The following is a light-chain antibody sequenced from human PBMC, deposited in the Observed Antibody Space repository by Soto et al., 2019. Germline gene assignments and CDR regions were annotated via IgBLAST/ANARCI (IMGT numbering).Light chain of an antibody. V-gene: IGLV2-11*01. Sequence: QSVLTQPRSVSGSPGQSVSISCTATSSYVGGYNSISWYQQHPGKAPRLMIYDVNVRPSGVPHRFSGSRSGDTASLTISGLQAEDEAEYYCCSYAGTDTHYVFGTGTK. J-gene: IGLJ1*01. CDR1: SSYVGGYNS. CDR2: DVN. CDR3: CSYAGTDTHYV.